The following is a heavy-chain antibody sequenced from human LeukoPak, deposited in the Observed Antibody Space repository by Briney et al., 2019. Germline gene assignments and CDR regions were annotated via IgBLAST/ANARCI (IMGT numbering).Heavy chain of an antibody. CDR1: GGSISSYY. J-gene: IGHJ6*03. CDR3: ARVGYCSSTSCPYYYYMDV. Sequence: SETLSLTCTVSGGSISSYYWSWIRQPPGKGLEWIGRIYTSGSTNYNPSLKSRVTISVDTSKNQFSLKLSSVTAADTAVYYCARVGYCSSTSCPYYYYMDVWGKGTTVTVSS. V-gene: IGHV4-4*08. D-gene: IGHD2-2*01. CDR2: IYTSGST.